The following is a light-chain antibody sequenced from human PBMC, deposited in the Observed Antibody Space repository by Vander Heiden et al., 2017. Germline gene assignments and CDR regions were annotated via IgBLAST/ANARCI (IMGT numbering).Light chain of an antibody. CDR2: GAS. J-gene: IGKJ2*01. Sequence: EIVLTQSPGTLSLSPGERATLPCRASQSVSSSYLAWYQQKPGQAPRLLIYGASSRATGIPDRFSDSGSGTDFTLTISRLEPEDFAVYYCQQYGSSPYTFGQGTKLEIK. V-gene: IGKV3-20*01. CDR1: QSVSSSY. CDR3: QQYGSSPYT.